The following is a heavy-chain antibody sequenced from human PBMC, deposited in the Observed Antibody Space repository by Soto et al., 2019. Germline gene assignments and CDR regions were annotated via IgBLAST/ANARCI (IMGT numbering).Heavy chain of an antibody. CDR3: ARTNYYDTSGHPNWFDP. J-gene: IGHJ5*02. Sequence: ASVKVSCKASGYTFTSYGISWVRQAPGQGLEWMGWISAYNGNTNYAQKLQGRVTMTTDTSTSTAYMELRSLRSEDTAVYYCARTNYYDTSGHPNWFDPWGQGTLVTVSS. CDR1: GYTFTSYG. CDR2: ISAYNGNT. V-gene: IGHV1-18*01. D-gene: IGHD3-22*01.